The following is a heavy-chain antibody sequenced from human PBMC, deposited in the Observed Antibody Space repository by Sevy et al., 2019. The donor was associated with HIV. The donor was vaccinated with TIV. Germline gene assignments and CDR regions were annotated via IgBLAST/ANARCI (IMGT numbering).Heavy chain of an antibody. V-gene: IGHV3-74*01. J-gene: IGHJ3*02. CDR2: INSDGSST. CDR3: ARDFGGSYGYGTDAFDI. Sequence: GGSLRLSCAASGFTFSSYWMHWVRQAPGKGLVWVSRINSDGSSTSYADSVKGTFTISRDNAKNTLYLQMNRLRAEDTAVYYCARDFGGSYGYGTDAFDIWGQGTMVTVSS. D-gene: IGHD5-18*01. CDR1: GFTFSSYW.